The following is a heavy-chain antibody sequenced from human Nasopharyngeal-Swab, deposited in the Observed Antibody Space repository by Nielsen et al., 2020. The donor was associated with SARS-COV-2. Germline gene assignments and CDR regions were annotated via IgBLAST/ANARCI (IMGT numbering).Heavy chain of an antibody. D-gene: IGHD1-26*01. CDR3: ARDGDYSGWELTDY. CDR2: IKQDGSEK. Sequence: GEFLKISCAASGFTFSSYWMSWVRQAPGKGLEWVANIKQDGSEKYYVDSVKGRFTISRDNAKNSLYLQMNSLRAEDTAVYYCARDGDYSGWELTDYWGQGTLVTVSS. V-gene: IGHV3-7*01. J-gene: IGHJ4*02. CDR1: GFTFSSYW.